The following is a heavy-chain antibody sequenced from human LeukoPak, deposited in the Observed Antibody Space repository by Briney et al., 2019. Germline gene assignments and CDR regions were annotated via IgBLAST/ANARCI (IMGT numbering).Heavy chain of an antibody. V-gene: IGHV3-7*01. CDR2: INQDGSKE. Sequence: GGSLRLSCAASGFAFGSSYMSWVRQTPGEGLEWVANINQDGSKEYHMDSVKARFTISRDNAKNSLSLQMNSLRAEDTAVYYCVRDGGVSGYDLLDYWGQGTLVTVSS. CDR1: GFAFGSSY. CDR3: VRDGGVSGYDLLDY. J-gene: IGHJ4*02. D-gene: IGHD5-12*01.